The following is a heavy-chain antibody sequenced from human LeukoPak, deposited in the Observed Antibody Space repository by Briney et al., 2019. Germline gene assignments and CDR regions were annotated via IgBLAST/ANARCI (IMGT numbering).Heavy chain of an antibody. V-gene: IGHV4-59*08. CDR2: IYYSGST. D-gene: IGHD3-3*01. Sequence: PSETLSLTCTVSGGSISSYYWSWIRQPPVKGLEWIGYIYYSGSTNYNPSLKSRVTISVDTSKNQFSLKLSSVTAADTAVYYCARTEGSGYSFFDYWGQGTLVTVSS. CDR3: ARTEGSGYSFFDY. CDR1: GGSISSYY. J-gene: IGHJ4*02.